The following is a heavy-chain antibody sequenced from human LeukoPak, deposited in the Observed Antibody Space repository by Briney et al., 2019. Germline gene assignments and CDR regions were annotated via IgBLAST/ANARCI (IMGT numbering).Heavy chain of an antibody. CDR2: ISSSGSTI. CDR3: ARDFSRALAAAGAFDY. D-gene: IGHD6-13*01. V-gene: IGHV3-11*01. J-gene: IGHJ4*02. CDR1: GFTFSDYY. Sequence: GGSLRLSCAASGFTFSDYYMSWIRQAPGKGLEWVSYISSSGSTIYYADSVKGRFTISRDNAKNSLYLQMSSLRAEDTAVYYCARDFSRALAAAGAFDYWGQGTLVTASS.